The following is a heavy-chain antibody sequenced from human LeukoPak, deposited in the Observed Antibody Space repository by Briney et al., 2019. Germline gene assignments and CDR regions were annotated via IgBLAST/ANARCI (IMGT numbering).Heavy chain of an antibody. J-gene: IGHJ4*02. CDR1: GFSFSTYN. D-gene: IGHD2-8*01. Sequence: GGSLRLSCAASGFSFSTYNMHWVRQAPGKGLEWVAVISYDGRNENHAESVKGRFTISRDNSKNTLYLQMNTLRTEDTALYYCVREKYCTPTDCLHGRFYFNCWGQGTLVTVSS. CDR2: ISYDGRNE. V-gene: IGHV3-30*04. CDR3: VREKYCTPTDCLHGRFYFNC.